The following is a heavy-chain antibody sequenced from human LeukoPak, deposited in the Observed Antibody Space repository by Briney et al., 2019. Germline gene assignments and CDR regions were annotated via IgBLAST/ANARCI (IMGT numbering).Heavy chain of an antibody. Sequence: ASLKVSCKASEYTFTVYYIHWVRQVPGQGLEWMGWINPDSGGTKFAQNFQGRVTLTRDTPISTAYMELSGLRSDDTAVYYCARGESGYDSYLDYWGQGTLVTVSS. CDR3: ARGESGYDSYLDY. J-gene: IGHJ4*02. CDR1: EYTFTVYY. V-gene: IGHV1-2*02. D-gene: IGHD5-12*01. CDR2: INPDSGGT.